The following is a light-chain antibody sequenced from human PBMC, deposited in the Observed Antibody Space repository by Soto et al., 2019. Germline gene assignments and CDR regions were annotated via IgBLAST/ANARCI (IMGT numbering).Light chain of an antibody. Sequence: EIVLTQSPGTLSLSPGERATLSCRASQFVSSNLAWYQQKPGQAPRLLIYGASTRATGIPARFSGSGSGTDFTLTISRLEPEDFAVYYCQLYGSSPPYIFGPGTKVDIK. CDR1: QFVSSN. CDR3: QLYGSSPPYI. V-gene: IGKV3-20*01. CDR2: GAS. J-gene: IGKJ2*01.